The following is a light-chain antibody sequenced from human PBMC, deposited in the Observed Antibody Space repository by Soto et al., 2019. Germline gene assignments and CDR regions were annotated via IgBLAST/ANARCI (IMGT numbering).Light chain of an antibody. J-gene: IGLJ2*01. V-gene: IGLV3-21*02. CDR3: QVWDSSSDHVV. Sequence: SYELTQPPSVSVAPGQTARITCGGNNIGSKSVHWYQQKPGQAPVLVVYDASDRPSGIPERFSGSNSGNTATLTLSRVEDGYEADFYCQVWDSSSDHVVFGGGTQLAAL. CDR1: NIGSKS. CDR2: DAS.